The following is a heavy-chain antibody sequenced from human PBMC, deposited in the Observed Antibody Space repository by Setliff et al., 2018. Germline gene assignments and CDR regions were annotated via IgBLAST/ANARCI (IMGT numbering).Heavy chain of an antibody. CDR2: TIPSFGST. D-gene: IGHD5-18*01. CDR1: GGTFRSYG. CDR3: AREGVDTRSSTDYRYYMDV. Sequence: SVKVSCKASGGTFRSYGISWVRQAPGQGLEWMGGTIPSFGSTNYAQKFRDRVTMTTDASTSTAYMELSSLRFEDTAVYYCAREGVDTRSSTDYRYYMDVWGKGTTVTVSS. V-gene: IGHV1-69*05. J-gene: IGHJ6*03.